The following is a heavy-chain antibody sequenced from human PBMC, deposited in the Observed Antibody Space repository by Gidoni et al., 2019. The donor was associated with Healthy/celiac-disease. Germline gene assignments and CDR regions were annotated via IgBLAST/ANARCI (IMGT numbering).Heavy chain of an antibody. D-gene: IGHD3-22*01. CDR2: IYSGGST. CDR1: GFTVSSNY. J-gene: IGHJ4*02. Sequence: EVQLVESGGGLIQPGGSLRLSCAASGFTVSSNYMSWVRQAPGKGLGWVSVIYSGGSTYYTDSVKGRFTISRDNSKNTLYLQMNSLRAEDTAVYYCARESSGGYYYFDYWGQGTLVTVSS. CDR3: ARESSGGYYYFDY. V-gene: IGHV3-53*01.